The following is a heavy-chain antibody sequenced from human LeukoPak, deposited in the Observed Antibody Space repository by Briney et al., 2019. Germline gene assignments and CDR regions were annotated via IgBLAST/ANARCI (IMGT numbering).Heavy chain of an antibody. D-gene: IGHD6-19*01. CDR2: IYYSGST. CDR3: ATWGIAVAGTFDY. Sequence: PSETLSLTCTVSGGSISSSYWSWIRQPPGKGLEWIGYIYYSGSTNYNPPSKSRVAISVDTSKNQFSLKLSSVTAADTAVYYCATWGIAVAGTFDYWGQGTLVTVST. CDR1: GGSISSSY. J-gene: IGHJ4*02. V-gene: IGHV4-59*08.